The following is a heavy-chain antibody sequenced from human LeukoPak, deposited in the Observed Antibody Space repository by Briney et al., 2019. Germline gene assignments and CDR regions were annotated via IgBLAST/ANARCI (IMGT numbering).Heavy chain of an antibody. Sequence: GESLKISCKGSGYLFTSYWISWVRQMPGKGLEWMGRIDPSDSYTNYSPSFQGHVTISADQSISTAYPQWSSLKASDTAMYYCARGDCSGGSCYGDFYYGMDVWGKGTTVTVSS. CDR2: IDPSDSYT. D-gene: IGHD2-15*01. J-gene: IGHJ6*04. CDR3: ARGDCSGGSCYGDFYYGMDV. CDR1: GYLFTSYW. V-gene: IGHV5-10-1*01.